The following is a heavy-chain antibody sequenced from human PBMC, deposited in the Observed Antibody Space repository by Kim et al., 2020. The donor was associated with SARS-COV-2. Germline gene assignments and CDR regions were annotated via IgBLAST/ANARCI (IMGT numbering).Heavy chain of an antibody. CDR2: IYYSGST. D-gene: IGHD5-12*01. Sequence: SETLSLTCTVSGGSISSSSYYWGWIRQPPGKGLEWIGSIYYSGSTYYNPSLKSRVTISVDTSKNQFSLKLSSVTAADTAVYYCARRQKWLRGGYNWFDPWRQGTLVTVSS. V-gene: IGHV4-39*01. J-gene: IGHJ5*02. CDR3: ARRQKWLRGGYNWFDP. CDR1: GGSISSSSYY.